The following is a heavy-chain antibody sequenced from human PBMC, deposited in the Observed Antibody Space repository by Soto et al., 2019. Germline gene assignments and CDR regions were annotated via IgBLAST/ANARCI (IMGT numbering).Heavy chain of an antibody. Sequence: GGSLRLSCVASENSISDYYMSWIRQAPGKGLESVSYISRNSFTNYADSVRGRFIVSRDNAKNSAFLQMNSLRAEDTAVYYCARDKRFGELLSGLNWFDPWGQGTLVTVSS. CDR1: ENSISDYY. CDR2: ISRNSFT. J-gene: IGHJ5*02. D-gene: IGHD3-10*01. V-gene: IGHV3-11*06. CDR3: ARDKRFGELLSGLNWFDP.